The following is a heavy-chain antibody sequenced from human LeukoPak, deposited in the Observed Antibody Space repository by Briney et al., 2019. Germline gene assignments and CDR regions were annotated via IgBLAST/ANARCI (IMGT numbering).Heavy chain of an antibody. CDR1: GFTFSSYW. J-gene: IGHJ4*02. Sequence: GGSLRLSCAASGFTFSSYWMSWVRQAPGKGLEWVANIKQDGSEKYYVDSVKGRFTISRDNAKNSLYLRMNSLRAEDTAVYYCATLGVPAAPYYFDYWGQGTLVTVSS. D-gene: IGHD2-2*01. CDR2: IKQDGSEK. CDR3: ATLGVPAAPYYFDY. V-gene: IGHV3-7*03.